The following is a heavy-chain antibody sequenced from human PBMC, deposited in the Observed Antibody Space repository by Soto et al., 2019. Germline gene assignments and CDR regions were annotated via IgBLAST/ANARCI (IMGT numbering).Heavy chain of an antibody. CDR2: IKNDGTST. D-gene: IGHD3-16*01. V-gene: IGHV3-23*01. Sequence: GGSLRLSCVASGFNFDNYGMSWVRQAPGEGLEWVSAIKNDGTSTYYAASVEDRFTISRDNSKNTLYLQLNSLRAEDTAVYYCAQLGLMTFSHKHYFNHWGRGTLVTVS. CDR1: GFNFDNYG. J-gene: IGHJ4*02. CDR3: AQLGLMTFSHKHYFNH.